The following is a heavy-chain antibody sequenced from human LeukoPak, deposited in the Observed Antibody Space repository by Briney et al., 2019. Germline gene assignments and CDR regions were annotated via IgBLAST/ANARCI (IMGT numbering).Heavy chain of an antibody. D-gene: IGHD3-22*01. V-gene: IGHV4-30-4*01. CDR1: GGSISSGDYY. CDR2: IYYSGST. Sequence: SETLSLTCTVSGGSISSGDYYWSWIRQPPGKGLEWIGYIYYSGSTYYNPSLKSRVTISVDTSKNQFSLKLSSVTAADTAVYYCARGRTAGFLSLYYYDSSGYYPSFDYWGQGTLVTVSS. J-gene: IGHJ4*02. CDR3: ARGRTAGFLSLYYYDSSGYYPSFDY.